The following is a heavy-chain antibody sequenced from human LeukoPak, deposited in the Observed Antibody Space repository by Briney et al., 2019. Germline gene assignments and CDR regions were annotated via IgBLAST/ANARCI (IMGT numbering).Heavy chain of an antibody. J-gene: IGHJ4*02. Sequence: GVSLRLSCAASGFTFSSYSMNWVRQAPGKGLEWVSSISSSSSYIYYADSVKGRFTISRDNAKNSLYLQMNSLRAEDTAVYYCARWGLDIVVVPAAEADYWGQGTLVTVSS. CDR3: ARWGLDIVVVPAAEADY. CDR2: ISSSSSYI. D-gene: IGHD2-2*01. CDR1: GFTFSSYS. V-gene: IGHV3-21*01.